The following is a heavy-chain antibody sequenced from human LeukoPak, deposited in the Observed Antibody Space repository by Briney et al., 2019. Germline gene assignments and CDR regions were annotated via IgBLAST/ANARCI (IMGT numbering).Heavy chain of an antibody. D-gene: IGHD6-13*01. CDR2: IRSKAYGGTT. J-gene: IGHJ4*02. V-gene: IGHV3-49*03. Sequence: PGGSLRLSCTASGFTFGDYAMSWFRQAPGKGLEWVGFIRSKAYGGTTEYAASVKGRFTISRDDSKSIAYLQMNSLKTEDTAVYYCTRESRQQLDEVTDYWGQGTLVTVSS. CDR3: TRESRQQLDEVTDY. CDR1: GFTFGDYA.